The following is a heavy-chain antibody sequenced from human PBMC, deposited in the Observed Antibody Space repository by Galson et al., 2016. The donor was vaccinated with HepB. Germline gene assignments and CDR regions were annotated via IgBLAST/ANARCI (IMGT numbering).Heavy chain of an antibody. CDR2: TYYRSQWFN. CDR3: TRGYMHTGMNV. CDR1: GDSVTNDDTI. V-gene: IGHV6-1*01. Sequence: CAISGDSVTNDDTIWNWIRQSPSRGLEWLGRTYYRSQWFNEYAVSVKSRITINSDTSRNQFSLQLDSVTPDDTAAYFCTRGYMHTGMNVRGQGTTVTVSS. D-gene: IGHD5-18*01. J-gene: IGHJ6*02.